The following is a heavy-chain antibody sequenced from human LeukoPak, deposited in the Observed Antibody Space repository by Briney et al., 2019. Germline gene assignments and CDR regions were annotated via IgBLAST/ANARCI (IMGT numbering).Heavy chain of an antibody. CDR2: ISYDASNR. D-gene: IGHD5-18*01. V-gene: IGHV3-30*18. CDR1: GFTFSRYG. Sequence: GGSLRLSCAASGFTFSRYGMHWVRQTPGKGLEWVAVISYDASNRYYADSVKGRFTISRDNSKNTLYLQMNSLRAEDTAVYYCAKSHGYSYGFDYWGQGTLVTVSS. J-gene: IGHJ4*02. CDR3: AKSHGYSYGFDY.